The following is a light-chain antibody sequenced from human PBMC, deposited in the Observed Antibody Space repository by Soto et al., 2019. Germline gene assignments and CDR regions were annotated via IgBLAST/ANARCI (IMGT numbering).Light chain of an antibody. V-gene: IGLV2-18*01. J-gene: IGLJ2*01. Sequence: QSALTQPPSVSASPGQSVTISCAGGSSDVGTYDFVSWFQHHPGTVPKPMIDYVSVQPSGVRDRFSGSKSGNTASLTISGLQTDDEADYYCGLYTLSDTVILGGGTKLIVL. CDR2: YVS. CDR3: GLYTLSDTVI. CDR1: SSDVGTYDF.